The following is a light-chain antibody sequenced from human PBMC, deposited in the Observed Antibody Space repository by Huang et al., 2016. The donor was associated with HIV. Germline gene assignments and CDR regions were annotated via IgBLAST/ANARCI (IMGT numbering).Light chain of an antibody. J-gene: IGKJ4*01. CDR1: RSVSTN. V-gene: IGKV3-15*01. CDR3: HQYNNWLLS. Sequence: EIVMTQSPATLSVSPGQRVTLSCRANRSVSTNLAWYQQRHGQAPRLLIYGSSTRAPGIPARLSGSGSGTDFSLTISSLQSEEFALYYCHQYNNWLLSFGGGTRV. CDR2: GSS.